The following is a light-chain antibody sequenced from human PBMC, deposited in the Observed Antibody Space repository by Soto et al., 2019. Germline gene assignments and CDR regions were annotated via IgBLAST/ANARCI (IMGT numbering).Light chain of an antibody. CDR1: SGHSSYA. CDR3: QTWGPGIVV. V-gene: IGLV4-69*01. J-gene: IGLJ2*01. CDR2: LNSDGSH. Sequence: QSVLTQSPSASASLGASVKLTCTLRSGHSSYAIAWHQQQPEKGPRYLMKLNSDGSHSKGDGIPDRFSGSSSGAERYLTISSLQSEDEADCYCQTWGPGIVVFGGGTKLTVL.